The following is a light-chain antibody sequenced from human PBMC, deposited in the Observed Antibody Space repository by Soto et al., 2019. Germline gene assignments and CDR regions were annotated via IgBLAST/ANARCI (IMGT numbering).Light chain of an antibody. V-gene: IGKV1-39*01. Sequence: DIQMTQSPFSLSASVGDRFTIACRSSQSISSYLNWYQQQPGKPPKLLIYAAVSLQSGIPSRFSAYGSGTDFTLTISSLQPEDFATHYCQPTSSSPQWRFAQGTK. CDR2: AAV. CDR1: QSISSY. J-gene: IGKJ2*01. CDR3: QPTSSSPQWR.